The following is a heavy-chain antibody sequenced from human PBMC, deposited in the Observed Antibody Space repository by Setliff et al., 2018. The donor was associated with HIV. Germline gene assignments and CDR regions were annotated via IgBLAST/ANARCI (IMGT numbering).Heavy chain of an antibody. CDR2: IYYTGST. CDR1: GGSISSHY. V-gene: IGHV4-59*11. D-gene: IGHD5-12*01. Sequence: SETLSLTCTVSGGSISSHYWSWIRQPPGKGLEWIGSIYYTGSTDYNPSLRSRVTISVDTSQNQFSLKLSSVTAADTAVYYCARDARWLQFPYLDYWGQGTLVTVSS. CDR3: ARDARWLQFPYLDY. J-gene: IGHJ4*01.